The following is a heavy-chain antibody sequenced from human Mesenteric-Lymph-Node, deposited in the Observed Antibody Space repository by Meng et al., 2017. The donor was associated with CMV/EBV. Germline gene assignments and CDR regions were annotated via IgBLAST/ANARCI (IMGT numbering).Heavy chain of an antibody. CDR2: IIPILGIA. CDR1: GGTFSSYT. D-gene: IGHD4-23*01. V-gene: IGHV1-69*02. Sequence: SVKVSCKASGGTFSSYTISWVRQAPGQGLEWMGRIIPILGIANYAQKFQGRVTITADKSTSTAYMELSSLRSEDTAVYYCARVGDYGGNLMHFDYWGQGTLVTVSS. CDR3: ARVGDYGGNLMHFDY. J-gene: IGHJ4*02.